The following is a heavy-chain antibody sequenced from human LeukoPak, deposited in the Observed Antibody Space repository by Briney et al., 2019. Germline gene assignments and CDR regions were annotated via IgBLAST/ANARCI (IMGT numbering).Heavy chain of an antibody. CDR1: GGSFSGHY. V-gene: IGHV4-34*01. Sequence: SETLSLTCAVYGGSFSGHYWSWIRQPPGKGLEWIGEINHNGSTNYNPSLKSRVTISVDTSKNQFSLKLSSVTAADTAVYYCARVGVVVPAAIVMDVWGKGTTVTVSS. CDR2: INHNGST. J-gene: IGHJ6*03. D-gene: IGHD2-2*02. CDR3: ARVGVVVPAAIVMDV.